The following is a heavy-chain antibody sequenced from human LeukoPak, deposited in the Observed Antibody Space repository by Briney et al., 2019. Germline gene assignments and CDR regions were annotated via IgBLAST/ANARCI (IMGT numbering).Heavy chain of an antibody. CDR1: GFTFDDYG. CDR3: ARNGGVDY. D-gene: IGHD2-21*01. V-gene: IGHV4-34*01. J-gene: IGHJ4*02. CDR2: TNHSGST. Sequence: PGGSLRLSCAASGFTFDDYGMSWVRQPPGKGLEWIGETNHSGSTNYDPSLKSRVTISVDTSKNQFSQKLSSVTAADTAVYYCARNGGVDYWGQGTLVTVSS.